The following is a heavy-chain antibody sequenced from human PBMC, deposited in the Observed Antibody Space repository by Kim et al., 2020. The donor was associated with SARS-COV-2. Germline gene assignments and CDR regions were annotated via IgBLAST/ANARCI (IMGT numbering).Heavy chain of an antibody. J-gene: IGHJ4*02. Sequence: PSRKSRVTISVDTSKNQFSLKRSSVTAADTAVYYCARHGGNHLTSVNFDYWGQGTLVTVSS. V-gene: IGHV4-39*01. CDR3: ARHGGNHLTSVNFDY. D-gene: IGHD1-1*01.